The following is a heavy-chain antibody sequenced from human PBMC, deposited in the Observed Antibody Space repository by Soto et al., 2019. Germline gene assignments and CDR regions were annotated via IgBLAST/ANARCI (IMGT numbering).Heavy chain of an antibody. D-gene: IGHD3-3*01. CDR2: INPATGAA. Sequence: QLHLVQSGAVVKKPGASVTVSCSASGYPVTAYYMHWVRQAPGRGLEWMGGINPATGAAKYTQTFQGRVTMTRDTSTSTVFMELSGLTSXXTXXXYCARGGGVGVAGSAAFXMWGQG. CDR3: ARGGGVGVAGSAAFXM. J-gene: IGHJ3*02. CDR1: GYPVTAYY. V-gene: IGHV1-2*02.